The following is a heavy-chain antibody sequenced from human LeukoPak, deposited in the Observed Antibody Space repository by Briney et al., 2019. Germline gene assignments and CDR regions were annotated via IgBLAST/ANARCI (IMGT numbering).Heavy chain of an antibody. CDR1: GGSISSGGYY. D-gene: IGHD3-10*01. CDR2: IYFSGST. CDR3: ARVDGSGIGSDY. V-gene: IGHV4-31*03. J-gene: IGHJ4*02. Sequence: SETLSLTCTVSGGSISSGGYYWSWIRQHPGKGLEWIGYIYFSGSTYYNPSLKSRLTTSVDTSKNQFSLKLSSVTAADTAVYYCARVDGSGIGSDYWGQGTLVTVSS.